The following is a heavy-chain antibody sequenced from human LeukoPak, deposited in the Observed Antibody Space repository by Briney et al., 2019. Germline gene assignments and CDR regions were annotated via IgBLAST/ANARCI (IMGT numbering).Heavy chain of an antibody. CDR2: IYHSGST. CDR1: GGSISSSNW. D-gene: IGHD3-3*01. V-gene: IGHV4-4*02. J-gene: IGHJ6*02. Sequence: PSGTLSLTCAVSGGSISSSNWWSWVRQPPGKGLEWIGEIYHSGSTNYNPSLKSRVTISVDKSKNQFSLKLSSVTAADTAVYYCARMGYYDFWSGSSTSYYYYGMDVWGQGTTVTVSS. CDR3: ARMGYYDFWSGSSTSYYYYGMDV.